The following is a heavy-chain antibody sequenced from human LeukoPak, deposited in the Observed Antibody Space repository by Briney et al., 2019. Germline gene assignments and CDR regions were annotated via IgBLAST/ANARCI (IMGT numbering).Heavy chain of an antibody. Sequence: PSETLSLTCTVSGGSISSNSYYWGWIRQPPGKGLEWIGSIYYSGSTYYNPSLKSRVTISVDTSKNQFSLRLSSVTAADTAVYYCARDHAAAGFDYWGQGTLVTVSS. CDR1: GGSISSNSYY. J-gene: IGHJ4*02. V-gene: IGHV4-39*07. D-gene: IGHD6-13*01. CDR2: IYYSGST. CDR3: ARDHAAAGFDY.